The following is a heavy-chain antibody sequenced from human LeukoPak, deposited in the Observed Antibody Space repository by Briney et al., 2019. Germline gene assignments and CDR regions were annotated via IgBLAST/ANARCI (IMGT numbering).Heavy chain of an antibody. J-gene: IGHJ5*02. V-gene: IGHV3-21*01. D-gene: IGHD2-2*01. CDR3: ARKFSTSWGGWFDP. Sequence: PGGSLRLSCAASGFTFSGYDMNWVRQAPGKGLEWVSSISGSSSYIYYADSMKGRFTISRDNGKNSLYLQMNSLRVEDTAVYYCARKFSTSWGGWFDPWGQGTLVTVSS. CDR2: ISGSSSYI. CDR1: GFTFSGYD.